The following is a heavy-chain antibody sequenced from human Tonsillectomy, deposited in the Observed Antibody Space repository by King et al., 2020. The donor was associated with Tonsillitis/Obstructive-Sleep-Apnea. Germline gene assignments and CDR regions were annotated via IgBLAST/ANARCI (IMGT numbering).Heavy chain of an antibody. CDR2: LSDSGSST. V-gene: IGHV3-23*04. J-gene: IGHJ4*02. Sequence: VQLVESGGGLVQPGGSLRLSCAASGFTVRNYAMSWVRQAPGKGLEWVSSLSDSGSSTYNVVSGKGRFTISRDNSENTLYLQMNSLRAEDTAIYYCAKGDCSSTSCYNYFDYWGQGTLVTVSS. D-gene: IGHD2-2*02. CDR3: AKGDCSSTSCYNYFDY. CDR1: GFTVRNYA.